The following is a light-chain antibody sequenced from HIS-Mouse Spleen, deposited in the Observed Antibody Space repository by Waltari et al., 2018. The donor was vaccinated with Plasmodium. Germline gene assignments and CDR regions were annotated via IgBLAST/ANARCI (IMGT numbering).Light chain of an antibody. V-gene: IGLV3-1*01. CDR2: QDS. Sequence: SYELTPPPSVSVSPGQTASITCSGAKLGNKYACWYQQKPGQSPVLVIYQDSKRPSGIPERFSGSNSGSTATLTISGTQAMDEADYYCQAWDSSTVVFGGGTKLTVL. CDR3: QAWDSSTVV. J-gene: IGLJ2*01. CDR1: KLGNKY.